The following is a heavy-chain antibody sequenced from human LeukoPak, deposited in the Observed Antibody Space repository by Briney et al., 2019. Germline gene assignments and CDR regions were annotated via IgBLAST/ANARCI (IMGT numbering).Heavy chain of an antibody. D-gene: IGHD6-13*01. CDR2: IYYTGST. Sequence: PSETLSLTCTVSGGSISLTTYYWGWIRQPPGKGLEWLGTIYYTGSTYSNPSLKSRVTVSVDASTNQFSLKLSSLTAADTAVYYCARSQAGAYDSWGQGTLVTVSS. J-gene: IGHJ4*02. V-gene: IGHV4-39*07. CDR1: GGSISLTTYY. CDR3: ARSQAGAYDS.